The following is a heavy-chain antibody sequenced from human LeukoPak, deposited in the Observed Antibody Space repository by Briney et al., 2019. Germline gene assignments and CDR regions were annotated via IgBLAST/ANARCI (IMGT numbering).Heavy chain of an antibody. CDR3: ARDRGGPGRFDP. CDR2: ISYNGGT. Sequence: SETLSLTCTVSGGSISSSFWSWIRQPPGKGLEWIAYISYNGGTKYSASLKSRVTISLDTSKNQVSLKLTSVTATDTAVYFCARDRGGPGRFDPWGQGTLVTVSS. CDR1: GGSISSSF. J-gene: IGHJ5*02. D-gene: IGHD3-10*01. V-gene: IGHV4-59*01.